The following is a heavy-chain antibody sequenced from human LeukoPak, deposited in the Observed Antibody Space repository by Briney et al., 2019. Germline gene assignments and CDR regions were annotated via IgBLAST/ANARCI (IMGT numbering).Heavy chain of an antibody. CDR3: ARHGERGLDY. Sequence: GESLKISCKGSGYSFTSNWFGWVGQMPGKGLEWMGIIYPGDSDARYSPSFQGQVTISADKSISIAYLQWSSLKASDTAMYYCARHGERGLDYWGQGTLVTVSS. J-gene: IGHJ4*02. CDR2: IYPGDSDA. V-gene: IGHV5-51*01. D-gene: IGHD3-3*01. CDR1: GYSFTSNW.